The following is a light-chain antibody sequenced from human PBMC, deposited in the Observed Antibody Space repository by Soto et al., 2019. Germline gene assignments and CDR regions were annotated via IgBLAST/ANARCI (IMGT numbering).Light chain of an antibody. CDR3: SSYTSSSTLGV. Sequence: QSALTQPASVSGSPGQSITISCTGTSSDVGGYNYVSWYQQHPGKAPKLMIYEVSNRPSGVSNRFSGSKSGNTASLAISGLQAEDDVDYYCSSYTSSSTLGVFGTGTKLTVL. V-gene: IGLV2-14*01. CDR2: EVS. CDR1: SSDVGGYNY. J-gene: IGLJ1*01.